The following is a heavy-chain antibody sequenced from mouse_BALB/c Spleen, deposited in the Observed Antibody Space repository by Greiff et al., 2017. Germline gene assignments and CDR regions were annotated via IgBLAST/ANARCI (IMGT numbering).Heavy chain of an antibody. CDR3: TRDYDYDAYYAMDY. CDR2: IYPSDSYT. CDR1: GYTFTSYW. Sequence: QVQLQQPGAELVRPGASVKLSCKASGYTFTSYWINWVKQRPGQGLEWIGNIYPSDSYTNYNQKFKDKATLTVDKSSSTAYMQLSSPTSEDSAVYYCTRDYDYDAYYAMDYWGQGTSVTVSS. D-gene: IGHD2-4*01. V-gene: IGHV1-69*02. J-gene: IGHJ4*01.